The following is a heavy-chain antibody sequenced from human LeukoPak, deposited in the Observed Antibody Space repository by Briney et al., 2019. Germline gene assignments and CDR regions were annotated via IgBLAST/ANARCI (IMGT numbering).Heavy chain of an antibody. CDR3: ARFPYSSSSGNIDY. D-gene: IGHD6-6*01. V-gene: IGHV3-11*01. CDR2: ISSSGSTI. Sequence: PGGSLRLSCAASGFTFSDYYMSWIRQAPGKGLEWVSYISSSGSTIYYADSVKGRFTISRDNAKNSLYLQMNSLRAEDTALYYCARFPYSSSSGNIDYWGQGTLVTVSS. CDR1: GFTFSDYY. J-gene: IGHJ4*02.